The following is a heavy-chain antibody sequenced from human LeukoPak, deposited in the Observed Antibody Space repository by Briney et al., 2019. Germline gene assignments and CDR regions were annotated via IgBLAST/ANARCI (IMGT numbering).Heavy chain of an antibody. CDR2: ISDSGDTT. D-gene: IGHD3-10*01. CDR3: ARAPTTYGSGSYLDY. Sequence: GGSLRLSCAASGFTFSSYAMSWVRQAPGKGLEWVSVISDSGDTTYYADSVKGRFTISRDNSKNTLYLQMNSLRAEDTAVYYCARAPTTYGSGSYLDYWGQGTLVTVSS. J-gene: IGHJ4*02. V-gene: IGHV3-23*01. CDR1: GFTFSSYA.